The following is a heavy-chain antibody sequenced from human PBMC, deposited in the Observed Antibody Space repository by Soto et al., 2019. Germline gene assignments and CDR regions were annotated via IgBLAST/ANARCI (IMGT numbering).Heavy chain of an antibody. Sequence: ASVKVSCKASGYTFTSYDINWVRQATGQGLEWMGWMNPNSGNTGYAQKFQGRVTMTRNTSISTAYMELSSLRSEDTAVYYCARDGPLLWFGELGDYMDVWGKGTTVTVSS. CDR3: ARDGPLLWFGELGDYMDV. J-gene: IGHJ6*03. CDR1: GYTFTSYD. D-gene: IGHD3-10*01. V-gene: IGHV1-8*01. CDR2: MNPNSGNT.